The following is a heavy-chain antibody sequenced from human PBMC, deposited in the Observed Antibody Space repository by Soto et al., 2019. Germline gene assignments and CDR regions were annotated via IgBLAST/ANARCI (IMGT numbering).Heavy chain of an antibody. CDR1: GGSFSGYY. V-gene: IGHV4-34*01. CDR2: INHSGST. J-gene: IGHJ5*02. CDR3: ASQYYSSCSVSWFDP. D-gene: IGHD3-22*01. Sequence: QVQLQQWGAGLLKPSETLSLTCAVYGGSFSGYYWSWIRQPPGKGLEWIGEINHSGSTNYNPSLKSRVTISVDTSKKQFSLKLSSVTAADTAVYYCASQYYSSCSVSWFDPWGQGTLVTVSS.